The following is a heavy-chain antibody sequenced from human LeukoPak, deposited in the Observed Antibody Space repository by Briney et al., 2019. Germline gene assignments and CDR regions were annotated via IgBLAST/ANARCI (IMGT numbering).Heavy chain of an antibody. J-gene: IGHJ4*02. CDR2: IYYSGYS. CDR3: ARGWIDYYDSSGPLFD. V-gene: IGHV4-39*01. D-gene: IGHD3-22*01. CDR1: GGSITTSTSC. Sequence: SETLSLTCTVSGGSITTSTSCWGWIRQPPGKGLEWIGSIYYSGYSYYSPSLKSRVTISVDTSKNQFSLQLNSVTPEDTAVYYCARGWIDYYDSSGPLFDWGQGTLVTVSS.